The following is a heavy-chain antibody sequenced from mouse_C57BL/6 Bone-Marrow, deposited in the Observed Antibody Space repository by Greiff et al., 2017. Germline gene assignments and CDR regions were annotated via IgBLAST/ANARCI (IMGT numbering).Heavy chain of an antibody. CDR2: IHPNSGST. CDR1: GYTFTSYW. Sequence: VQLQQPGAELVKPGASVKLSCKASGYTFTSYWMHWVKQRPGQGLEWIGMIHPNSGSTNYNEKFKSKATLTVDKSSSTAYMQLSSLTSEDSAVYYCARSSSYYPWFAYWGQGTLVTVSA. D-gene: IGHD6-1*01. J-gene: IGHJ3*01. CDR3: ARSSSYYPWFAY. V-gene: IGHV1-64*01.